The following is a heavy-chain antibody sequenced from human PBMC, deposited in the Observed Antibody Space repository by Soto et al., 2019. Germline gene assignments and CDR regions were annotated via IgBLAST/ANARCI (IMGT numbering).Heavy chain of an antibody. V-gene: IGHV3-21*01. CDR1: GFTFSSYS. D-gene: IGHD6-13*01. CDR2: ISSSSSYI. CDR3: AREPSPGIAANYYYYGMDV. Sequence: PGWSLRLSCAASGFTFSSYSMNWVRQAPGKGLEWVSSISSSSSYIYYADSVKGRFTISRDNAKNSLYLQMNSLRAEDTAVYYCAREPSPGIAANYYYYGMDVWGQGTTVTVS. J-gene: IGHJ6*02.